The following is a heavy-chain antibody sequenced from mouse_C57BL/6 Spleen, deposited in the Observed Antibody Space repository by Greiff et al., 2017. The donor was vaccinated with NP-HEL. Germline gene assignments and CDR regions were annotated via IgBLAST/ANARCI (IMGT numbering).Heavy chain of an antibody. J-gene: IGHJ2*01. CDR1: GYAFSSYW. CDR3: ARGATMGRNYFDY. Sequence: VQLQQSGAELVKPGASVKISCKASGYAFSSYWMNWVKQRPGKGLEWIGQIYPGDGDTNYNGKFKGKATLTADKSSSTAYMQLSSLTSEDSAVYFCARGATMGRNYFDYWGQGTTLTVSS. V-gene: IGHV1-80*01. D-gene: IGHD2-14*01. CDR2: IYPGDGDT.